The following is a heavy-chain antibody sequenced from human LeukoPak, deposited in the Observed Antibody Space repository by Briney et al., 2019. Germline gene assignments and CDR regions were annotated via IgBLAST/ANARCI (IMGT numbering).Heavy chain of an antibody. D-gene: IGHD3-9*01. Sequence: GGSLRLSCAASGFTFSSYDMHWVRQATGKGLEWVSAIGTAGDTYYPGSVKGRFTISRENAKNSLYLQMNSLRAGDTAVYYCARGDILTGSIDYWGQGTLVTVSS. CDR1: GFTFSSYD. V-gene: IGHV3-13*01. CDR2: IGTAGDT. J-gene: IGHJ4*02. CDR3: ARGDILTGSIDY.